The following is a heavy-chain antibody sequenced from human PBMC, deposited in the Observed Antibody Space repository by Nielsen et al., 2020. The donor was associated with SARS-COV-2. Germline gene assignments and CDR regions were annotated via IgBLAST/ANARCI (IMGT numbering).Heavy chain of an antibody. J-gene: IGHJ4*02. D-gene: IGHD6-19*01. CDR3: AKKAVAGVPSPLDD. Sequence: GGSLRLSCVASGFTFSGYAMTWVRQAPGKGLEWVSCISDSGGTIYFADSVRGRFTISRDNSKNMLYLQMSSLTEEDTGVYYCAKKAVAGVPSPLDDWGQGTLVTVSS. CDR2: ISDSGGTI. CDR1: GFTFSGYA. V-gene: IGHV3-23*01.